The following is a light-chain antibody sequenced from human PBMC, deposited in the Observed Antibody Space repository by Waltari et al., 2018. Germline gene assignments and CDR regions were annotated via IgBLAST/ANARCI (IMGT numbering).Light chain of an antibody. CDR3: QKYNSSPKM. CDR1: QGPNNY. Sequence: EIQMTQTPSSMSASVGDRVTITCRASQGPNNYLAWYQQKLGKVPKLLIYAASTLQSGVPSRFSASGSGTDFTLTISNLQPEDVATYYCQKYNSSPKMFGQGTKVEIK. V-gene: IGKV1-27*01. CDR2: AAS. J-gene: IGKJ1*01.